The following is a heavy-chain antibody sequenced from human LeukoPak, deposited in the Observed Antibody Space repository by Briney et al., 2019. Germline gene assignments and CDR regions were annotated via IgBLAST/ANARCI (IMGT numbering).Heavy chain of an antibody. Sequence: GGSLRLSCAASGFTVSSNYMSWVRQAPGKGLEWVSVIYSGGSTYYADSVKGRFTISRDNSKNTLYLQMNSLRAEDTAVYYCARLGIAAAGTYYYYGMDVWGQGTTVTVSS. CDR2: IYSGGST. J-gene: IGHJ6*02. V-gene: IGHV3-53*01. D-gene: IGHD6-13*01. CDR1: GFTVSSNY. CDR3: ARLGIAAAGTYYYYGMDV.